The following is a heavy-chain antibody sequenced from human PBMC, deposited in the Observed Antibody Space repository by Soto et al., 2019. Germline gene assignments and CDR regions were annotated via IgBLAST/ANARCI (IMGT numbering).Heavy chain of an antibody. Sequence: KPSETLSLTCTVSGGSISSGGYYWSWIRQHPGKGLEWIGYIYYSGSTYYNPSLKSRVTISVDTSKNQFSLKLSSVTAADTAVYYCARGSAYYDILTGYYPYGMDVWGQGTTVTVSS. CDR2: IYYSGST. CDR3: ARGSAYYDILTGYYPYGMDV. D-gene: IGHD3-9*01. V-gene: IGHV4-31*03. J-gene: IGHJ6*02. CDR1: GGSISSGGYY.